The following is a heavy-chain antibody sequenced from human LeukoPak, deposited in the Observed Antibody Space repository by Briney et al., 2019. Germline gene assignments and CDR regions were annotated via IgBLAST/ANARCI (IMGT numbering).Heavy chain of an antibody. CDR1: GGSISSGGYY. CDR3: ARRRYYGSGSYKVLYYFDY. D-gene: IGHD3-10*01. Sequence: SETLSLTCTASGGSISSGGYYWSWIRQPPGKGLEWIGYIYHSGSTYYNPSLKSRVTISVDRSKNQFSLKLSSVTAADTAVYYCARRRYYGSGSYKVLYYFDYWGQGTLVTVSS. J-gene: IGHJ4*02. V-gene: IGHV4-30-2*01. CDR2: IYHSGST.